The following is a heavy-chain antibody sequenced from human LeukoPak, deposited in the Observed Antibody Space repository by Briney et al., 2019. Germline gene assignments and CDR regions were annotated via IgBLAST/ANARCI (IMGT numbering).Heavy chain of an antibody. CDR1: GFTFSSYA. J-gene: IGHJ4*02. CDR3: AKAGDSSSSEIFDY. D-gene: IGHD6-6*01. Sequence: GRSLRLSCAASGFTFSSYAMHWVRQAPGKGLEWVAVISYDGSNKYYADSVKGRFTISRDNSKNTLYLQMNSLRAEDTAVYYCAKAGDSSSSEIFDYWGQGTLVTVSS. V-gene: IGHV3-30-3*01. CDR2: ISYDGSNK.